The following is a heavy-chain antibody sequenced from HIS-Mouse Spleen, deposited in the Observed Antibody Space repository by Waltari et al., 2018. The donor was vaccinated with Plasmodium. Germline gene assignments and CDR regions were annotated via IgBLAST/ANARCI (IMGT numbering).Heavy chain of an antibody. D-gene: IGHD3-16*01. CDR3: AKAQGVINFDY. J-gene: IGHJ4*02. V-gene: IGHV3-30*18. Sequence: QVQLVESGGGVVQPGRSLRLSCAASGFPFGSYGMHWVRQAPGKGLEWVAVISYDGSNKYYADSVKGRFTISRDNSKNTLYLQMNSLRAEDTAVYYCAKAQGVINFDYWGQGTLVTVSS. CDR1: GFPFGSYG. CDR2: ISYDGSNK.